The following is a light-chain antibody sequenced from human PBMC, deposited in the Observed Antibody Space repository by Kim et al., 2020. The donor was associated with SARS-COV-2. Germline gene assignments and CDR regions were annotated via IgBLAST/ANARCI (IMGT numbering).Light chain of an antibody. CDR2: RNN. J-gene: IGLJ2*01. CDR3: SAWDSSLSRGV. CDR1: SNNVGNQG. Sequence: QAGLTQPPSVSKGLRQTATLTCTGNSNNVGNQGAAWLQQHQGHPPKLLSYRNNNRPSGISERLSASRSGNTASLTITGLQPEDEADYYCSAWDSSLSRGVFGGGTQLTVL. V-gene: IGLV10-54*01.